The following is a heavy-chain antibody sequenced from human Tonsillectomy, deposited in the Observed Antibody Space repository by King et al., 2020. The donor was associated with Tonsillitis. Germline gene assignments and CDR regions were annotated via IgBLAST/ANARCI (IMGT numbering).Heavy chain of an antibody. CDR1: GGSISSYY. CDR3: ATGHGDY. V-gene: IGHV4-59*01. CDR2: IYYGGST. J-gene: IGHJ4*02. D-gene: IGHD5-24*01. Sequence: VQLQESGPGLVKPSETLSLTCTVSGGSISSYYWSWIRQPPGKGLEWIGYIYYGGSTNYNPSLKSRVTISVDTSKNQFSLKLSSVTAADTAVYYCATGHGDYWGQGTLVTVSS.